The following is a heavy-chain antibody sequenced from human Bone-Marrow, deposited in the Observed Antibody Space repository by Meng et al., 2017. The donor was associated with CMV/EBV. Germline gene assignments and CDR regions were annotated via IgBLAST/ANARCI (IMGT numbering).Heavy chain of an antibody. V-gene: IGHV3-23*01. CDR1: GFTFSSYA. D-gene: IGHD2-15*01. J-gene: IGHJ6*02. CDR3: ERDRIRGIVVVTTDVMDV. CDR2: ISGSGGST. Sequence: GESLKISCAASGFTFSSYAMSWVRQAPGKGLEWVSAISGSGGSTYYADSVKGRFTISRDNSKNTLYLQMNSLRAEDTAVYYCERDRIRGIVVVTTDVMDVWGQGTRVTVSS.